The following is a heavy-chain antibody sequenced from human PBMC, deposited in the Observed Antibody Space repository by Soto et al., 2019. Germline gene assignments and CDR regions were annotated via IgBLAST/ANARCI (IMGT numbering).Heavy chain of an antibody. CDR3: ARVPLLWFGELLPFDY. Sequence: ASVKVSCKGSGYTFTSYDINWVRQATGQGLEWMGWMNPNSGNTGYAQKFQGRVTMTRNTSISTAYMELSSLRSEDTAVYYCARVPLLWFGELLPFDYWGQGTLVTVSS. D-gene: IGHD3-10*01. J-gene: IGHJ4*02. CDR2: MNPNSGNT. CDR1: GYTFTSYD. V-gene: IGHV1-8*01.